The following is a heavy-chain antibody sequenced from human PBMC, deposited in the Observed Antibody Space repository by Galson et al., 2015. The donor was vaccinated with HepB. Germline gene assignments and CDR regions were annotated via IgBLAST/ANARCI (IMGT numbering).Heavy chain of an antibody. D-gene: IGHD2-2*01. J-gene: IGHJ4*02. CDR3: ARADCSSTTCYGPDY. Sequence: SLRLSCAASGFTFSSYAMHWVRQAPGKGLEWMAVISYDGNNKYYADSVKGRFTISRDNSKNTLYLQMNSLRAEDTAVYYCARADCSSTTCYGPDYWGQGTLVTVSS. CDR2: ISYDGNNK. CDR1: GFTFSSYA. V-gene: IGHV3-30-3*01.